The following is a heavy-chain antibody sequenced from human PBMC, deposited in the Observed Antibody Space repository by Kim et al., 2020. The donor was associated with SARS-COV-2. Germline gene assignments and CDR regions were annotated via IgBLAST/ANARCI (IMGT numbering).Heavy chain of an antibody. V-gene: IGHV3-7*05. J-gene: IGHJ1*01. CDR3: AIHYYDSSAYQPLQH. Sequence: GGSLRLSCAASGFTFSRYWMSWVRQAPGKGLEWVTHISQDGSEKYYADSVKGRFSISRDNAKNSLYLQMNGLRAEDTAVYYCAIHYYDSSAYQPLQHWGQGTLVTVSS. CDR1: GFTFSRYW. D-gene: IGHD3-22*01. CDR2: ISQDGSEK.